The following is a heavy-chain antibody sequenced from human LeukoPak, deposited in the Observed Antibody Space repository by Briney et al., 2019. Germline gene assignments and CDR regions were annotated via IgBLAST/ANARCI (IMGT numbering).Heavy chain of an antibody. CDR2: VSGSGGGT. J-gene: IGHJ3*02. D-gene: IGHD5-12*01. CDR1: GFTFRSYA. CDR3: AKLRNSGYNHDAFDI. Sequence: GGSLRLSCAASGFTFRSYAMTWVRKAPGKGLEWVSTVSGSGGGTFYADSVKGRFTISRDNSKNTIYLQINSLRAEDTAVYYCAKLRNSGYNHDAFDIWGQGTMVTVSS. V-gene: IGHV3-23*01.